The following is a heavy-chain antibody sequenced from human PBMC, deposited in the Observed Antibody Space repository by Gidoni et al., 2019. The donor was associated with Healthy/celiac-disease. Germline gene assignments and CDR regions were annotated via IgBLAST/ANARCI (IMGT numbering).Heavy chain of an antibody. Sequence: QLQLQQSGPGLVMPSPNLSLTCAISVSSVSITSSAWNWIRQSPSRGLEWLGRTYYRSKWYNDYAVSVKSRITINPDTFKNQFSLQLNSVTPEDTAVYYCALLALYSSSQNAFDIWGQGTMVTVSS. J-gene: IGHJ3*02. D-gene: IGHD6-13*01. V-gene: IGHV6-1*01. CDR3: ALLALYSSSQNAFDI. CDR2: TYYRSKWYN. CDR1: VSSVSITSSA.